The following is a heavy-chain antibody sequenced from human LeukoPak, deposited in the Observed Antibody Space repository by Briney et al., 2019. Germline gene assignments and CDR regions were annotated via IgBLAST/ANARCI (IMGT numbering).Heavy chain of an antibody. V-gene: IGHV3-30*18. J-gene: IGHJ4*02. D-gene: IGHD6-13*01. CDR1: VFTFSTYG. CDR3: ANSHSNIWYYFDY. CDR2: NSSDGSDK. Sequence: GRSLRLSCAASVFTFSTYGMLWVPQAPGKGLEWVALNSSDGSDKYYADSVKGRFTISRDNSNNTLYLQMTSLRAEDTAVYYCANSHSNIWYYFDYWGQGTLVTVSS.